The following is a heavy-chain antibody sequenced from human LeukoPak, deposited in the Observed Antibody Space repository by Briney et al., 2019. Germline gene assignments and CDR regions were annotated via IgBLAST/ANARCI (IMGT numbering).Heavy chain of an antibody. Sequence: SLQISCKGSGYSFTSYWIGWVRQMPGKGLEWMGIIYPGDSDTRYSPSFQGQVTISADKSISTAYLQWSSLKASDTAMYYCARRAEDGYNTWGSFDYWGQGTLVTVSS. V-gene: IGHV5-51*01. CDR2: IYPGDSDT. CDR1: GYSFTSYW. CDR3: ARRAEDGYNTWGSFDY. J-gene: IGHJ4*02. D-gene: IGHD5-24*01.